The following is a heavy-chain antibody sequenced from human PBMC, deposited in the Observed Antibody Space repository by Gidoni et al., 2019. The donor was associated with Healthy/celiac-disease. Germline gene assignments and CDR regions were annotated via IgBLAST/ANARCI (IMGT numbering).Heavy chain of an antibody. CDR3: ARVRDDFWSGYHPRGFDP. CDR1: GGSISSYY. Sequence: QVQLQESGPGLVKPSETLSLPCTVSGGSISSYYWSWIRQPPGKGLEWIVYIYYSGSTNYNPSLKSRVTISVDTSKNQFSLKLSSVTAADTAVYYCARVRDDFWSGYHPRGFDPWGQGTLVTVSS. D-gene: IGHD3-3*01. CDR2: IYYSGST. J-gene: IGHJ5*02. V-gene: IGHV4-59*01.